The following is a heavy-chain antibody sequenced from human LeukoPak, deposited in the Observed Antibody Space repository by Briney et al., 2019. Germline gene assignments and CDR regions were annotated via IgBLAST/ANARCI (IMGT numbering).Heavy chain of an antibody. V-gene: IGHV4-59*08. Sequence: SETLSLTCTVSGGSINTYYWSWIRQPPGKGLEWIGYNHYSGSTNYNPSLKSRVIISVDTSKNQFSLKLSSVTAADTAVYYCARHGGYSYGPFDYWGQGTLVTVSS. CDR2: NHYSGST. J-gene: IGHJ4*02. CDR1: GGSINTYY. D-gene: IGHD5-18*01. CDR3: ARHGGYSYGPFDY.